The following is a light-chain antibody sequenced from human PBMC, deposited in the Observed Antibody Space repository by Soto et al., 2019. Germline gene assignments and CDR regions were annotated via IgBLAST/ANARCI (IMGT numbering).Light chain of an antibody. J-gene: IGKJ5*01. CDR3: QQFNSYPRT. CDR2: DAS. V-gene: IGKV1-13*02. CDR1: QGISSA. Sequence: AIPLTQSPSSLSASVGDRVTITCRASQGISSALAWYQQKPGKAPKLLIYDASSLESGVPSRFSGCGSGTYFTLTISSLQPEDFATYYCQQFNSYPRTFGQGTRLEIK.